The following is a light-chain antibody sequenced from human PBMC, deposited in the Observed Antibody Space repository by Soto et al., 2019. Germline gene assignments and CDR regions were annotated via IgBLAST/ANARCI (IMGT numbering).Light chain of an antibody. V-gene: IGLV2-14*01. Sequence: QSALTHTASVSGSPGQSITISCTGTSSDVGAYNYVSWFQQYPGKAPKLLIYEVSYRPSGVSGSFSGSKSGNTASLTISGLQAEDEADFDGSSFTSSSTWVFGGGTKLTVL. CDR2: EVS. J-gene: IGLJ3*02. CDR3: SSFTSSSTWV. CDR1: SSDVGAYNY.